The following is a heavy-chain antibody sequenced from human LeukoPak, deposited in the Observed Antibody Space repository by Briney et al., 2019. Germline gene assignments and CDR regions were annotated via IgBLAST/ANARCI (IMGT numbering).Heavy chain of an antibody. J-gene: IGHJ6*03. D-gene: IGHD2-15*01. CDR1: GGSISSSSYY. CDR3: ARDIVVVVAATPYYYMDV. Sequence: PSETLSLTCTVSGGSISSSSYYWGWIRQPPGKGLEWIGSIYYSGSTYYNPSLKSRVTISVDTSKNQFSLKLSSVTAADTAVYYCARDIVVVVAATPYYYMDVWGKGTTVTVSS. CDR2: IYYSGST. V-gene: IGHV4-39*07.